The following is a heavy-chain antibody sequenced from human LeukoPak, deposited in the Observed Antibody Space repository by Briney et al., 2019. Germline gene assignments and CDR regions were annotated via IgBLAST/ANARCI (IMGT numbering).Heavy chain of an antibody. Sequence: SETLSLTRTVSGGSISSTTYYWGWIRQPPGKGLEWIGSIYYSGSTWYNPSLKNRVTVSADTSKNQFSLKLTSVTAADTAVYYCARDRACSNGVCSYFDYWGQGTVVTVSS. CDR2: IYYSGST. V-gene: IGHV4-39*01. CDR3: ARDRACSNGVCSYFDY. J-gene: IGHJ4*02. CDR1: GGSISSTTYY. D-gene: IGHD2-8*01.